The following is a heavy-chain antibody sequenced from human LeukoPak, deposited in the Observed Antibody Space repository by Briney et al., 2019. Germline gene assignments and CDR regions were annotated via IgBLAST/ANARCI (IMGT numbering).Heavy chain of an antibody. CDR1: GGSFSGYY. D-gene: IGHD5-18*01. J-gene: IGHJ6*02. CDR3: ARGPHRGYSYGYLLPLNYYGMDV. CDR2: INHSGST. Sequence: PSETLSLTCAVYGGSFSGYYWSWIRQPPGKGLEWIGEINHSGSTNYNPSLKSRVTISVDTSKNQFSLKLSSVTAADTAVYYCARGPHRGYSYGYLLPLNYYGMDVWGQGTTVTVSS. V-gene: IGHV4-34*01.